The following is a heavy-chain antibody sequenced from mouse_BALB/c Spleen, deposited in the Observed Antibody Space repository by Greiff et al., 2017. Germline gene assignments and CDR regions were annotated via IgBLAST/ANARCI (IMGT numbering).Heavy chain of an antibody. V-gene: IGHV2-6-7*01. CDR2: IWGDGST. Sequence: VQLQQSGPGLVAPSQSLSITCTVSGFSLTGYGVNWVRQPPGKGLEWLGMIWGDGSTDYNSAIKARLSISKDNSKSQVFLKMNSQQTDDTARYYWAMYYRYDHNAKDYWGQGTSVTVSS. J-gene: IGHJ4*01. D-gene: IGHD2-14*01. CDR1: GFSLTGYG. CDR3: AMYYRYDHNAKDY.